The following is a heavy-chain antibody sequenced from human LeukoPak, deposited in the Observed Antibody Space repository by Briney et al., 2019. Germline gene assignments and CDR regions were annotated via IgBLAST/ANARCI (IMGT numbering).Heavy chain of an antibody. Sequence: GGSLRLSCAASGLTFGDYWMSWVRQAPGKGLEWVATTNEDGSQKYYVDSVRGRFTISRDNAKNSLYLQMNSLRAEDTAVYYCARFRDGYSDYWGQGTLVTVSS. J-gene: IGHJ4*02. V-gene: IGHV3-7*01. CDR2: TNEDGSQK. D-gene: IGHD5-12*01. CDR1: GLTFGDYW. CDR3: ARFRDGYSDY.